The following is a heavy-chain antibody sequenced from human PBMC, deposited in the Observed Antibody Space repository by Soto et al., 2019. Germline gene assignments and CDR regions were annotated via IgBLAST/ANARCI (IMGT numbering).Heavy chain of an antibody. D-gene: IGHD4-17*01. V-gene: IGHV4-59*08. Sequence: TSETLSLTCTVSGDSISSYSWSWIRQPPGKGLEWIGNIHYNGNTKYSPSLKSRVTMSVDTSKNQFSLKLISVTAADTAVYYCGTLPHYGDPKAGFWGQGTLVTVSS. CDR2: IHYNGNT. CDR3: GTLPHYGDPKAGF. CDR1: GDSISSYS. J-gene: IGHJ4*02.